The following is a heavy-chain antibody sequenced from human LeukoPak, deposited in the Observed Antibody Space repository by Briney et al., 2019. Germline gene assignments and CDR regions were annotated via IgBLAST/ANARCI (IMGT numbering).Heavy chain of an antibody. D-gene: IGHD4-11*01. J-gene: IGHJ5*02. V-gene: IGHV4-59*11. Sequence: SETLSLTCTVSGVSISSHYWSWIRQPPGKGLEWIGYIHYSGASNYSPSLKSRVTMSVDTSKNQFSLKLSSVTAADTALYYCARALRDSNYGWFDPWGQGTLVTVSS. CDR2: IHYSGAS. CDR3: ARALRDSNYGWFDP. CDR1: GVSISSHY.